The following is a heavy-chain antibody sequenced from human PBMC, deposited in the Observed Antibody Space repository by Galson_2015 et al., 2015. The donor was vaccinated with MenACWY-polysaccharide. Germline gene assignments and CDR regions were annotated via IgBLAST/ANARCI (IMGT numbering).Heavy chain of an antibody. V-gene: IGHV3-30*02. CDR1: GFTFSTYA. CDR2: IQYDGGKE. J-gene: IGHJ4*02. Sequence: SLRLSCAASGFTFSTYAMSWVRQAPGKGLEWVTFIQYDGGKEYYSDSVKGRFTISRDNSKNAVYLHMSSLRAEDTAVYYCAKDYDYGDYATDYWGQGTLVTVSS. D-gene: IGHD4-17*01. CDR3: AKDYDYGDYATDY.